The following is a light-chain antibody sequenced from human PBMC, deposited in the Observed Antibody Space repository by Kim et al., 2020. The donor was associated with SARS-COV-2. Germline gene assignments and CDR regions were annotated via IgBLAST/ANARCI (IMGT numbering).Light chain of an antibody. Sequence: LCPGERATLSCRASQSVSSNYLAWYQQKPGQAPRLLIYGASSRATGIPDRFSGSGSGTDFTLTISRLEPEDFAVYYCQQYGSSPYTFGQGTKLEI. CDR2: GAS. CDR3: QQYGSSPYT. J-gene: IGKJ2*01. V-gene: IGKV3-20*01. CDR1: QSVSSNY.